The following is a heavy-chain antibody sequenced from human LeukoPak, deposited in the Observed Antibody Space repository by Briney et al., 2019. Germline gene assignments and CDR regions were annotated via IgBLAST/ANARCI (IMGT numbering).Heavy chain of an antibody. J-gene: IGHJ4*02. V-gene: IGHV3-23*01. Sequence: GGSLRLSCAASGFTFSSYAMSWVRQTPGKGLEWVSGISDTAISTYYTDSVKGRFTISRDNAKNSLYVQMNSLRAEDTAVYYCARGGGYYQFDYWGQGTLVTVSS. CDR2: ISDTAIST. D-gene: IGHD3-22*01. CDR1: GFTFSSYA. CDR3: ARGGGYYQFDY.